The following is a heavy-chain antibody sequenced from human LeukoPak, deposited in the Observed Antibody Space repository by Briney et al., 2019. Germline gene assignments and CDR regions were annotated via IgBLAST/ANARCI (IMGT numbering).Heavy chain of an antibody. CDR3: GSDLYLGY. Sequence: PGGSLRLSCAASGFXFSSYWIHWVRQAPGKGLVWVSRINSDGTTTNYADSVKGRFTISRDNAKNTLYLQMNSLRAEDTAVYYCGSDLYLGYWGQGSLVTVSS. J-gene: IGHJ4*02. CDR1: GFXFSSYW. CDR2: INSDGTTT. V-gene: IGHV3-74*01.